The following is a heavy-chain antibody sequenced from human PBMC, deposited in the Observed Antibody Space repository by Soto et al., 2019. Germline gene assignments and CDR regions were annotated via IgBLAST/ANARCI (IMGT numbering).Heavy chain of an antibody. D-gene: IGHD3-16*02. CDR2: ISGSGGST. J-gene: IGHJ5*02. CDR1: GFTFSSYA. CDR3: ANLLYYDYVWGSYRSPSWFDP. V-gene: IGHV3-23*01. Sequence: GSLRLSCAASGFTFSSYAMSWVRQAPGKGLEWVSAISGSGGSTYYADSVKGRFTISRDNSKNTLYLQMNSLRAEDTAVYYCANLLYYDYVWGSYRSPSWFDPWGQGTLVTVS.